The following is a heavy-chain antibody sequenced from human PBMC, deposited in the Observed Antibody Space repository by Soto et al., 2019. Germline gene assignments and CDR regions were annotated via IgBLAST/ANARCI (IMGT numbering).Heavy chain of an antibody. CDR1: GFTFSNYA. V-gene: IGHV3-23*01. D-gene: IGHD3-22*01. J-gene: IGHJ4*02. Sequence: EVQLLESGGGLVQPGGSLRLSCAASGFTFSNYAMSWVRQAPGTGLEWVSAISSSGSNTYYADSVKGRFTISRDNSQNTLYLQMSSLRAEDTAVYYCASRAYYDSSGYYYYYFDYWGQGTLVTVSS. CDR3: ASRAYYDSSGYYYYYFDY. CDR2: ISSSGSNT.